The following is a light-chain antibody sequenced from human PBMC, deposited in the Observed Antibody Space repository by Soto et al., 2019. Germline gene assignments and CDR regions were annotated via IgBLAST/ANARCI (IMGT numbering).Light chain of an antibody. CDR2: ITY. CDR3: AAWDDSLNGPV. V-gene: IGLV1-44*01. J-gene: IGLJ3*02. CDR1: SSNLGSNS. Sequence: QSVLTQPPSASGTPGQRVIISCSGSSSNLGSNSGNWYQQLPGTAPKLLIYITYQRPLGVPDRFSGSKSGTSASLAISGLQSEDEGDYFCAAWDDSLNGPVFGGGTKLTVL.